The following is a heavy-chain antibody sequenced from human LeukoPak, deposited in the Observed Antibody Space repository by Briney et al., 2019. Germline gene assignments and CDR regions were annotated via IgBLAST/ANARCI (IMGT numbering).Heavy chain of an antibody. Sequence: GGSLRLSCAASGFTFSIYSMNWVRQAPGKGLEWVSYISSGSSNIYYGDSVKGRFTISRDNAKDSLCLQVNSLRAEDTAVYYCARSYHYYGMDVWGQGTTVTVSS. CDR3: ARSYHYYGMDV. CDR1: GFTFSIYS. V-gene: IGHV3-48*04. CDR2: ISSGSSNI. J-gene: IGHJ6*02.